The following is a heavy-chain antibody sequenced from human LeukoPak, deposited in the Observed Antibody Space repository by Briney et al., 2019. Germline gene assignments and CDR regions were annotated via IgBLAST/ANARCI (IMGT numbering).Heavy chain of an antibody. D-gene: IGHD6-13*01. J-gene: IGHJ4*02. CDR3: AKDAPSNSSSWSGPFDY. CDR1: GFTFSHYG. V-gene: IGHV3-30*18. CDR2: ISSDGSNK. Sequence: GGSLRLSCVASGFTFSHYGIHWVRQAPGKGLAWVAVISSDGSNKNYADPVKGRFTISRDNSKNTVYLQMNSLRAEDTAVYYCAKDAPSNSSSWSGPFDYWGQGTLVTVSS.